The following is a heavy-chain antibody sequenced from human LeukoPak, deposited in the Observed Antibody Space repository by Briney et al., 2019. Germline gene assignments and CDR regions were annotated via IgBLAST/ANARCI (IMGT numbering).Heavy chain of an antibody. J-gene: IGHJ4*02. CDR3: ARVGLSGGQQLVLDY. Sequence: PSETLSLTCTVSGGSISSYYWSWIRQPPGKGLEWIGYIYYSGSTNYNPSLKSRVTISVDTSKNQFSLKLSSVATADTAVYYCARVGLSGGQQLVLDYWGQGTLVTVSS. V-gene: IGHV4-59*01. D-gene: IGHD6-13*01. CDR1: GGSISSYY. CDR2: IYYSGST.